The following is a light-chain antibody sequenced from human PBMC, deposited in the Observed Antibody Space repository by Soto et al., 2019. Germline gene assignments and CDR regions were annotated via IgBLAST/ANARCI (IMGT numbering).Light chain of an antibody. CDR2: DVS. CDR3: DSYTSNGLYV. V-gene: IGLV2-14*03. CDR1: SSDVGGYNF. Sequence: QSVLTQPASVSGSPGQSITISRTGTSSDVGGYNFVSWYQHHPGKAPKVMIYDVSNRPSGVSNRFSGSKSGNTASLTISGLQAEDAADYYCDSYTSNGLYVFGTGTKVTVL. J-gene: IGLJ1*01.